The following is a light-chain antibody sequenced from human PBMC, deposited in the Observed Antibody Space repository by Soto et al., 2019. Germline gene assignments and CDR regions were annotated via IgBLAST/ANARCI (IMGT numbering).Light chain of an antibody. Sequence: DIQVTQSASAISAAXXDRVTITCRTSQDISNRLGWYQQKPGKAPKXXIYAASTLQSGVPSRFSGSGSGTEFTLTISSLQPEDFATYYCQQYNSYPRTFGQGTKVDIK. CDR1: QDISNR. J-gene: IGKJ1*01. V-gene: IGKV1-17*03. CDR2: AAS. CDR3: QQYNSYPRT.